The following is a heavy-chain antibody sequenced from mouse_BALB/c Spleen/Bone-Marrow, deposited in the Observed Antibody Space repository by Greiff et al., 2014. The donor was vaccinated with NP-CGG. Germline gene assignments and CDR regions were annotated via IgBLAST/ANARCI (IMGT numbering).Heavy chain of an antibody. CDR1: GDIFTSYY. V-gene: IGHV1S81*02. CDR2: INPNNSGT. J-gene: IGHJ1*01. D-gene: IGHD2-4*01. CDR3: ARGRYDSDGWYFDV. Sequence: VQLQQSGAEMVKPGASVKLSCKASGDIFTSYYMYWVKQRPGQGLEWIGGINPNNSGTNFNEKFKSEATLTVDKSSSTAYMELSSPTSEDSAVYYCARGRYDSDGWYFDVWGAGTTVTVSS.